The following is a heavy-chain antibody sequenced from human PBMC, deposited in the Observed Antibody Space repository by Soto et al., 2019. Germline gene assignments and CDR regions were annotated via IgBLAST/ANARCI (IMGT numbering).Heavy chain of an antibody. CDR2: ITSTGGDT. Sequence: GVLRLSCATSGFTFSNFVVRWVRQTPGKGLEWVSTITSTGGDTYYTDSVKGRFTISRDNSKNTLYLQMSSLRAEDTALYYCTKASSDRHHMDVWGQGTTVTVSS. CDR3: TKASSDRHHMDV. CDR1: GFTFSNFV. V-gene: IGHV3-23*01. J-gene: IGHJ6*02.